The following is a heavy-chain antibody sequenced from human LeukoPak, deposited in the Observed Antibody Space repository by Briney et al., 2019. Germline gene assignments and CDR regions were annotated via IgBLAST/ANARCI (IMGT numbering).Heavy chain of an antibody. CDR1: SGSITNYY. CDR3: AREHMVRGVINR. Sequence: SETLSLTCTVASGSITNYYWSWIRQPAGKRLGWLGRIYSSGSTNYNPSLESRVTVSVDTSKNQFSLKLSSVTAADTAVYYCAREHMVRGVINRWGQGALVTVSS. CDR2: IYSSGST. V-gene: IGHV4-4*07. D-gene: IGHD3-10*01. J-gene: IGHJ4*01.